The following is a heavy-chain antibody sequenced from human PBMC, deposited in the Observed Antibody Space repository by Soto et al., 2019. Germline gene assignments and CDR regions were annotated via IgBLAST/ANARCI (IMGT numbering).Heavy chain of an antibody. J-gene: IGHJ4*02. D-gene: IGHD2-8*01. CDR1: GFTFSSYA. CDR3: AKGTCTNGVCYFDY. V-gene: IGHV3-23*01. Sequence: PGGSLRLSCAASGFTFSSYAMSWVRQAPGKGLEWVSAISGSGASTHYADSVKGRFTISRDNSKNTLYLQMDSPRAEDTALYYCAKGTCTNGVCYFDYWGQGALVTVSS. CDR2: ISGSGAST.